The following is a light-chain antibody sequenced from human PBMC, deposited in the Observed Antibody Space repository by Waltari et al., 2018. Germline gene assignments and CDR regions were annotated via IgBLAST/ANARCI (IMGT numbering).Light chain of an antibody. CDR2: DAS. Sequence: DIQMTQSPSSLSASVGDRVTITCQASQHINKSLNWYQQKPGRAPKLLISDASNLETGVPSRFSGSGSGTHFIFTISSVQPEDIGTYYCQQYHAVPPITFGQGTRLEIK. V-gene: IGKV1-33*01. CDR3: QQYHAVPPIT. CDR1: QHINKS. J-gene: IGKJ5*01.